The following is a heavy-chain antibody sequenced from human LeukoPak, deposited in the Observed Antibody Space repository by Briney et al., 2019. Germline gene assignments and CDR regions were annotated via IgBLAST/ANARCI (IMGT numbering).Heavy chain of an antibody. CDR2: IGSSGSTI. Sequence: GGSLRLSCEASGFTFSTYEMNWVRQTPGKGLEWVSCIGSSGSTIYYADSVKGRFTISRDNAKNSLYLQMNSLRAEDTAVYYCAGGRDGYNFADYWGQGTLVTVSS. V-gene: IGHV3-48*03. CDR3: AGGRDGYNFADY. CDR1: GFTFSTYE. D-gene: IGHD5-24*01. J-gene: IGHJ4*02.